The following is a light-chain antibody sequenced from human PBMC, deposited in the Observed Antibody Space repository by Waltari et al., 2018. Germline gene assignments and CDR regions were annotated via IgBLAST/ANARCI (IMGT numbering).Light chain of an antibody. Sequence: DIQLTQSPSSLSASMGDTVNITCRASQSVSTYLNWYQKKPGKAPNLLIYSASALQSGIPTRFRGSGSGTDFTLTIHSLQREDFATYYCQQSFILPLTFGGGTKVEIK. CDR2: SAS. V-gene: IGKV1-39*01. J-gene: IGKJ4*01. CDR1: QSVSTY. CDR3: QQSFILPLT.